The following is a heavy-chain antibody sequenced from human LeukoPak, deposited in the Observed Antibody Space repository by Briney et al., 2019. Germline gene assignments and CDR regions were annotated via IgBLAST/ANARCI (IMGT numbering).Heavy chain of an antibody. CDR1: GFTFSSYW. D-gene: IGHD3-22*01. V-gene: IGHV3-74*01. J-gene: IGHJ4*02. Sequence: GGSLRLSCAASGFTFSSYWMHWVRQAPGKGLVWVSRINSDGSSTGYADSVKGRFTISRDNAKNTLYLQMNSLRAEDTAVYYCARGPYDSSGYPFDYWGQGTLVTVSS. CDR2: INSDGSST. CDR3: ARGPYDSSGYPFDY.